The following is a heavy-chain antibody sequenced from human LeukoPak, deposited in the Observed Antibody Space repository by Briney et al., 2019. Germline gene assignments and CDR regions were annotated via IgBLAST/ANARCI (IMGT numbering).Heavy chain of an antibody. Sequence: PSETLSLTCTVSGGSISSGTYYWGWIRQSPGKGLEWIGSFYYTGRPHYNPALKSRVTISLDTSKNQISLHLTSVTAADTAVYYCARTGGSRYGANAFDIWGQGTMVTVSS. CDR1: GGSISSGTYY. V-gene: IGHV4-39*07. CDR2: FYYTGRP. D-gene: IGHD5-18*01. CDR3: ARTGGSRYGANAFDI. J-gene: IGHJ3*02.